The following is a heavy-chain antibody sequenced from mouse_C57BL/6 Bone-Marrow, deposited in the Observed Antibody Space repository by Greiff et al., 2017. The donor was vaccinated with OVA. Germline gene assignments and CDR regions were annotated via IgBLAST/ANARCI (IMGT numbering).Heavy chain of an antibody. CDR1: GYSFTDYN. Sequence: EVKLMESGPELVKPGASVKISCKASGYSFTDYNMNWVKQSNGKSLEWIGVINPNYGTTSYNQKFKGKATLTVDQSSSTAYMQLNSLTSADSAVYYCARRYYYVSSYLYFDYWGLGTTLTVSS. V-gene: IGHV1-39*01. CDR2: INPNYGTT. J-gene: IGHJ2*01. D-gene: IGHD1-1*01. CDR3: ARRYYYVSSYLYFDY.